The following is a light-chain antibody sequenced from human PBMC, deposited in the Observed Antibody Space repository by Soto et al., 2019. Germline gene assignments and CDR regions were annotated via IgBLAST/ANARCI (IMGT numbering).Light chain of an antibody. CDR1: QSIGRR. J-gene: IGKJ4*01. Sequence: DIQMTQSPSTLSASVGDRVTITCRASQSIGRRLAWYQQRPGKAPRLLLYDASNLEGGVPSRFSGSGPGTEFTLTISSLQSDDFATYYCQQYRSYSLTFGGGTKLEIK. V-gene: IGKV1-5*01. CDR3: QQYRSYSLT. CDR2: DAS.